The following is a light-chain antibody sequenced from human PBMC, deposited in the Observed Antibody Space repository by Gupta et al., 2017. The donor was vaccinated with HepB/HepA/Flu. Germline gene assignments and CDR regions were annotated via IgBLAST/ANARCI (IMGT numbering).Light chain of an antibody. CDR3: CSYTSTSTIV. CDR1: SRDVGGYNY. Sequence: QSTLTQPASVSGSPGQSITISCTGTSRDVGGYNYVSWYQQHPGKAPKLMIYDVSNRPSGISNRFSGSKSGNTASLRISGLQAEDEADYYCCSYTSTSTIVFGGGTKVTVL. CDR2: DVS. J-gene: IGLJ2*01. V-gene: IGLV2-14*03.